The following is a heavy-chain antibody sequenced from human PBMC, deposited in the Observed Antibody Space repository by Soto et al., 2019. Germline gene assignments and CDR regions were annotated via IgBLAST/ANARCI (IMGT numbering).Heavy chain of an antibody. V-gene: IGHV3-21*01. CDR2: ISGSGSYI. CDR1: GFTFSGYA. D-gene: IGHD2-15*01. CDR3: ATIVGHLRWLDF. J-gene: IGHJ4*02. Sequence: GGSLRLSCATSGFTFSGYALNWVRQAPGKGLEWVSSISGSGSYIYYADSVEGRFTISRDNAKESVFLEMSSLRAEDTAVYYCATIVGHLRWLDFWGQGTLVTVSS.